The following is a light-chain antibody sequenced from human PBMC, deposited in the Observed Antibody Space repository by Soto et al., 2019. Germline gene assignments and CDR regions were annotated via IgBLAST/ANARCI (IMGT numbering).Light chain of an antibody. J-gene: IGKJ5*01. CDR2: DAS. Sequence: DIQMTQSPSTLSASVGDRVTITCRASQSISSWLAWYQQKPGKAPKLLIYDASSLESGVPSRFSGSGSGTEFTLTISSLQPEDFATYYCQQLNSFQITFGQGTRLEIK. V-gene: IGKV1-5*01. CDR1: QSISSW. CDR3: QQLNSFQIT.